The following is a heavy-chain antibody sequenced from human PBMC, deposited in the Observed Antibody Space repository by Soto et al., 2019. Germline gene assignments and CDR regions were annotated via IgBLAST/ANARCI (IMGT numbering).Heavy chain of an antibody. CDR2: INSDGSST. Sequence: PGGPLRVSRTAAGCKFSSYGGSWVRQAPGKGLVWVSRINSDGSSTSYADSVKGRFTISRDNAKNTLYLQMNSLRAEDTAVYYCARPYGDYAEYFQHWGQGTLVTVSS. J-gene: IGHJ1*01. CDR3: ARPYGDYAEYFQH. D-gene: IGHD4-17*01. CDR1: GCKFSSYG. V-gene: IGHV3-74*01.